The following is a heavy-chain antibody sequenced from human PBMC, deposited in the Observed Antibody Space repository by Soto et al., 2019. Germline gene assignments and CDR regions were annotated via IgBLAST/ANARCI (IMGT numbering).Heavy chain of an antibody. D-gene: IGHD3-22*01. CDR2: IYYSGST. CDR1: GGSISSSSYY. CDR3: ASWALSYYDSSGYSEGMDV. J-gene: IGHJ6*02. V-gene: IGHV4-39*01. Sequence: SETLSLTCTVSGGSISSSSYYWGWIRQPPGEGLEWIGSIYYSGSTYYNPSLKSRVTISVDTSKNQFSLKLSSVTAADTAVYYCASWALSYYDSSGYSEGMDVWGQGTTVT.